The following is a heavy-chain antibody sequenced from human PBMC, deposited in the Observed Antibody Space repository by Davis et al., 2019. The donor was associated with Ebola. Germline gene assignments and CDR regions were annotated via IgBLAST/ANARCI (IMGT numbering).Heavy chain of an antibody. Sequence: ASVKVSCKASGYNFIEYFMHWVRQAPGQGLEWMGIINPSGDITSYAQKFQGRVTMTRDTSTTTVYMELSSLRSEDTAVYYRARGLEGLNYGDYVVYYYYMDVWGKGTMVTVSS. J-gene: IGHJ6*03. CDR1: GYNFIEYF. CDR2: INPSGDIT. CDR3: ARGLEGLNYGDYVVYYYYMDV. V-gene: IGHV1-46*01. D-gene: IGHD4-17*01.